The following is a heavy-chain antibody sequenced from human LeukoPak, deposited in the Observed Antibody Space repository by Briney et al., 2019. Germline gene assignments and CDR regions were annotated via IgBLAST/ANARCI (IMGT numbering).Heavy chain of an antibody. CDR2: ISAYNGNT. CDR3: ARVPMIVVVTLYNWFDP. V-gene: IGHV1-18*01. D-gene: IGHD3-22*01. Sequence: GASVKVSCKASGYTFTSYGISWVRQAPGQGLEWMGWISAYNGNTNYAQKLQGRVTMTTDTSTSTAYMELRSLRSGDTAVYYCARVPMIVVVTLYNWFDPWGQGTLVTVSS. CDR1: GYTFTSYG. J-gene: IGHJ5*02.